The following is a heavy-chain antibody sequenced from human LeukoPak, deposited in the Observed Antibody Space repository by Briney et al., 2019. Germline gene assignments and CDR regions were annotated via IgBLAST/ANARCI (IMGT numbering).Heavy chain of an antibody. CDR2: ITPNNGRP. CDR3: ARDQIQVWYMVGRFDS. Sequence: ASVKVSCKTSGYTFTTYYIHWIRQAPGQGLEWMAVITPNNGRPTYAQKVQGRVTVTMDTSSSTVYMELSNLGSDDTAIYYCARDQIQVWYMVGRFDSWGQGTLVSVSS. D-gene: IGHD5-18*01. CDR1: GYTFTTYY. V-gene: IGHV1-46*01. J-gene: IGHJ4*02.